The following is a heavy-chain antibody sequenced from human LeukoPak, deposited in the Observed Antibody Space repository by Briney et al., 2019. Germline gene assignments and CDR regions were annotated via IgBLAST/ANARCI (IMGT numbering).Heavy chain of an antibody. CDR2: IYYSGST. Sequence: SQTLSLTCTVSGCSISSGDYYWSWIRQPPGKGLEWIGYIYYSGSTYYNPSLKSRVTISVDTSKNQFSLKLSSVTAADTAVYYCARDLLGGDFDYWGQGTLVTVSS. D-gene: IGHD2/OR15-2a*01. V-gene: IGHV4-30-4*01. CDR3: ARDLLGGDFDY. CDR1: GCSISSGDYY. J-gene: IGHJ4*02.